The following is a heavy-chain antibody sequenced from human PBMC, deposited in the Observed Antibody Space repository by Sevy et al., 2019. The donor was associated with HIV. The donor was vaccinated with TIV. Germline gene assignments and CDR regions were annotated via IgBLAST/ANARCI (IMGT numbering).Heavy chain of an antibody. CDR1: GYTLTKLS. CDR2: FDPEDGER. D-gene: IGHD3-22*01. V-gene: IGHV1-24*01. CDR3: AATKDYYDNSGSPFVY. Sequence: ASVKVSCKVSGYTLTKLSMHWVRQAPGKRLEWMGSFDPEDGERMYAQKFQGRVTLTEDTSADTAYMELSSLRSEDTAVYYCAATKDYYDNSGSPFVYWGQGTLVTDSS. J-gene: IGHJ4*02.